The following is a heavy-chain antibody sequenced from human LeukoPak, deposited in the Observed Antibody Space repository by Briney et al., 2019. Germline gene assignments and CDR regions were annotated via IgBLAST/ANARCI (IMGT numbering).Heavy chain of an antibody. J-gene: IGHJ4*02. D-gene: IGHD6-13*01. CDR2: VGENTDT. CDR1: GFTFSSYA. V-gene: IGHV3-23*01. CDR3: AKSSDTPFPSSRIFDF. Sequence: GGSLRLSCAASGFTFSSYALSWIRRAPGKGLEWVSIVGENTDTHYADSVKDRFTISRDNSNNALYLQMNNLRAEDTATYFCAKSSDTPFPSSRIFDFWGQGALVTVSS.